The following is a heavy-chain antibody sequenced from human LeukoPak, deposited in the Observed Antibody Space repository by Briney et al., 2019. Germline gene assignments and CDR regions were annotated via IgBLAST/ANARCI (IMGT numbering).Heavy chain of an antibody. CDR1: GGSISSGGYS. D-gene: IGHD4-23*01. Sequence: SQTLSLTCAVSGGSISSGGYSWSWIRQPPGKGLEWIGYIYHSGSTYYNPSLKSRVTISVDRSKNQFSLKLSSVTAADTAVYYCASRSMTTVVKGGAFDIWGQGTMVTVSS. J-gene: IGHJ3*02. V-gene: IGHV4-30-2*01. CDR3: ASRSMTTVVKGGAFDI. CDR2: IYHSGST.